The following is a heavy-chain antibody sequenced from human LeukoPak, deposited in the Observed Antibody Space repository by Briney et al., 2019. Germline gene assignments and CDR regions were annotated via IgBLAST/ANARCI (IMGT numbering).Heavy chain of an antibody. D-gene: IGHD6-19*01. Sequence: GGSLRLSCAASGFTFSSYAMSWVRQAPGKGLEWVSAISGSGGSTYYADSMKGRFTISRDNSKNTLYLQMNSLRAEDTAVYYCAKDLDGYSSGWSLDYWGQGTLVTVSS. J-gene: IGHJ4*02. CDR3: AKDLDGYSSGWSLDY. CDR2: ISGSGGST. V-gene: IGHV3-23*01. CDR1: GFTFSSYA.